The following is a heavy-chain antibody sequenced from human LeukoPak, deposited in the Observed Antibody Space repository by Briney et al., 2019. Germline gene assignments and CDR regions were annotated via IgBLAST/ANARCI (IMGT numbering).Heavy chain of an antibody. CDR3: AGGSGRTFDY. V-gene: IGHV2-5*02. CDR1: GFSLSTSGVG. D-gene: IGHD3-10*01. Sequence: SGPTLVNPTQTLTLTCTFSGFSLSTSGVGVGWIRQPPGKALEWLALIYWDDDKRYSPSLESRLTLTKDTSRNQVVLKMANMDPVDTATYYCAGGSGRTFDYWGQGTLVTVSS. CDR2: IYWDDDK. J-gene: IGHJ4*02.